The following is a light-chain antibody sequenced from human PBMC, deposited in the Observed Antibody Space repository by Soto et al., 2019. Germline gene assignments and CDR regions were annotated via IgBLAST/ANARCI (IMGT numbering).Light chain of an antibody. V-gene: IGKV3-20*01. Sequence: EIVLTQSPGTLSLSPGERATLSCRASQSVSSSYLAWYQQKPGQAPRLLIYGASSRATGIPDRFSGSGSGTQFPPTINRLEPEDFAVYYCQQYGSSPPFTFGPGTKVDIK. CDR2: GAS. CDR3: QQYGSSPPFT. J-gene: IGKJ3*01. CDR1: QSVSSSY.